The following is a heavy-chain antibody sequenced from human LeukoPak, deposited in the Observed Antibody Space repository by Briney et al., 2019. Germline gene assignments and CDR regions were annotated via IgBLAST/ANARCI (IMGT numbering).Heavy chain of an antibody. D-gene: IGHD1-26*01. CDR1: GGSISSGSYY. CDR2: IYTSGST. Sequence: KPSETLSLTXTVSGGSISSGSYYWSWIRQPAGKGLEWIGRIYTSGSTNYNPSLKSRVTISVGTSKNQFSLKLSSVTAADTAVYYCAREKLLAYDYWGQGTLVTVSS. V-gene: IGHV4-61*02. CDR3: AREKLLAYDY. J-gene: IGHJ4*02.